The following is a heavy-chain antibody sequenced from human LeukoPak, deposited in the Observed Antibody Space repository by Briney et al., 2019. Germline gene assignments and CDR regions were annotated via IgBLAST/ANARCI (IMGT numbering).Heavy chain of an antibody. Sequence: GGSLRLSCAASGFMFSTYEMNWVRQAPGKGLEWLSYISYNGRSIYYADSVKGRFTTSRDDSKNTLYLQINSLRAEDTAVYYCVRTGVDAFDIWGQGAMVTVSS. V-gene: IGHV3-48*03. D-gene: IGHD1-1*01. CDR1: GFMFSTYE. CDR2: ISYNGRSI. J-gene: IGHJ3*02. CDR3: VRTGVDAFDI.